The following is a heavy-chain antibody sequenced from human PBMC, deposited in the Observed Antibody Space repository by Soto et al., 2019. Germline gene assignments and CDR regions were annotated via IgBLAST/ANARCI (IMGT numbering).Heavy chain of an antibody. CDR2: ISGSGGGT. Sequence: GGSLRLSCAASGFTFSSYAMSWVRQAPGKGLEWVSTISGSGGGTHFADSVKGRFTISRDNSKNTLYLQMSSLRAEDTAVYYCAKGPGRLGELSPQLYWGQGTXVTVSS. CDR1: GFTFSSYA. CDR3: AKGPGRLGELSPQLY. V-gene: IGHV3-23*01. J-gene: IGHJ4*02. D-gene: IGHD3-16*02.